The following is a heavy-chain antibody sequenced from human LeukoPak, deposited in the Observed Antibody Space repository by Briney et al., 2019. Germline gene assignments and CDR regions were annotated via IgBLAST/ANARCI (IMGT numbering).Heavy chain of an antibody. CDR2: INAGNGNT. V-gene: IGHV1-3*01. CDR3: ARVFESLYDFWSGYYDLFDY. CDR1: GGTFSSYA. Sequence: ASVKVSCKASGGTFSSYAISWVRQAPGQGLEWMGWINAGNGNTKYSQKFQGRVTITRDTSASTAYMELSSLRSEDTAVYYCARVFESLYDFWSGYYDLFDYWGQGTLVTVSS. D-gene: IGHD3-3*01. J-gene: IGHJ4*02.